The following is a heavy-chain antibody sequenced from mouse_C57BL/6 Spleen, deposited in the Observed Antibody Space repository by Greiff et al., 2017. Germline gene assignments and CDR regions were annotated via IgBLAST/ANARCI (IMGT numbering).Heavy chain of an antibody. CDR2: FHPYNDDT. CDR3: AMGYGSYPLAY. J-gene: IGHJ3*01. V-gene: IGHV1-47*01. CDR1: GYTFTTYP. Sequence: QVQLQQSGAELVKPGASVKMSCKASGYTFTTYPIEWMKQNHGKSLEWIGNFHPYNDDTKYNEKLKGKATFTVEKSSITVYLELSRLTSDDSAVYYCAMGYGSYPLAYWGQGTLVTVSA. D-gene: IGHD2-1*01.